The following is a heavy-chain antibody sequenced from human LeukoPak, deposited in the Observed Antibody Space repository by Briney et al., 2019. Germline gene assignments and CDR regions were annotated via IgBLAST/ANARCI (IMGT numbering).Heavy chain of an antibody. CDR2: ICSGVTNE. CDR1: GLPFKFYA. D-gene: IGHD1-20*01. Sequence: PGGSLRLSCAASGLPFKFYAMNWVRQAPGEGMEWISYICSGVTNEYYADSVKGRFTISRDDAKSSLYLRMDRLRAEDTAVYYGATFNLGWFDPWGKGALVTVSS. CDR3: ATFNLGWFDP. J-gene: IGHJ5*02. V-gene: IGHV3-48*01.